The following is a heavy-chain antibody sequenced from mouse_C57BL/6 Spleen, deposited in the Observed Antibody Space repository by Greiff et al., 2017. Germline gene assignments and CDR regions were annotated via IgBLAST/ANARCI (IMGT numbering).Heavy chain of an antibody. CDR1: GFSFNTYA. J-gene: IGHJ2*01. Sequence: EVQGVESGGGLVQPKGSLKLSCAASGFSFNTYAMNWVRQAPGKGLEWVARIRSKSNNYATYYADSVKDRFTISRDDSESMLYLQMNNLKTEDTAMYYCVRSTPNWDRGFYFDYWGQGTTLTVSS. CDR2: IRSKSNNYAT. V-gene: IGHV10-1*01. CDR3: VRSTPNWDRGFYFDY. D-gene: IGHD4-1*01.